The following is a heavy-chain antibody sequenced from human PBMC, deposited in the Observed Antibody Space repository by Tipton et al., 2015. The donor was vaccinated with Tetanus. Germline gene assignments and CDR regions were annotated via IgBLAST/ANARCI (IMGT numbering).Heavy chain of an antibody. J-gene: IGHJ4*02. V-gene: IGHV1-8*01. CDR1: GYTFTSYD. CDR2: MNPNSGNT. CDR3: ARGGGIVVVTALHFDY. D-gene: IGHD2-21*02. Sequence: QMQLVQSGAEVKKPGASVKVSCKASGYTFTSYDINWVRQATGQGPEWMGWMNPNSGNTGYAQKFQGRVTMTRNTSISTAYMELSSLRSEDTAVYYCARGGGIVVVTALHFDYWGQGTLVTVSS.